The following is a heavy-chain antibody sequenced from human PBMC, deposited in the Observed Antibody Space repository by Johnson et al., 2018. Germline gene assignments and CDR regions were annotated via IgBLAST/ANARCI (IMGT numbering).Heavy chain of an antibody. CDR1: GDSLRDYY. CDR3: ARDTRNWYFDL. V-gene: IGHV4-59*01. D-gene: IGHD3-3*01. Sequence: QEELQESGPGLVKHSETLSLTCTVSGDSLRDYYWAWIRQPPGKGLEWIGYVHYSGTTHYNPSLKSRLTISVDPSENKVSPRLNSVTAEDTAIYYCARDTRNWYFDLWGRGTPVTVSS. J-gene: IGHJ2*01. CDR2: VHYSGTT.